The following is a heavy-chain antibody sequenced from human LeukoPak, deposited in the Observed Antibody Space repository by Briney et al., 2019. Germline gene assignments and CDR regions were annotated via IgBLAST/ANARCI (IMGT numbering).Heavy chain of an antibody. D-gene: IGHD3-3*01. CDR1: GGSFSGYY. J-gene: IGHJ5*02. V-gene: IGHV4-34*01. CDR2: INHSGST. Sequence: SETLSLTGAVYGGSFSGYYWSWIRQPPGKGLEWIGKINHSGSTNYKPSLKSRVTISVDTSKNQFSLKLSSVTAADTAVYYCARGQKYYDFWSGYPPFDPWGQGTLVTVSS. CDR3: ARGQKYYDFWSGYPPFDP.